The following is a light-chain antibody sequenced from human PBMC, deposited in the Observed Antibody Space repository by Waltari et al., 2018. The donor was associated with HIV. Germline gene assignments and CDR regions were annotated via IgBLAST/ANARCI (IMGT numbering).Light chain of an antibody. J-gene: IGLJ1*01. CDR2: EVS. Sequence: QSALPQPASVSGSPGQSITISCPGTSSDVGGYNYVSWYQQHPGKAPKLMIYEVSNRPSGVSNRFSGSKSGNTASLTISGLQAEDEADYYCSSYTSSSTLVFGTGTKVTVL. CDR1: SSDVGGYNY. CDR3: SSYTSSSTLV. V-gene: IGLV2-14*01.